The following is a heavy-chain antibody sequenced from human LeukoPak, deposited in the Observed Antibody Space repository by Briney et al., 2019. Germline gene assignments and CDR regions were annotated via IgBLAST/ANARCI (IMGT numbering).Heavy chain of an antibody. Sequence: GGSLRLSCAASGFTSSSYWMSWVRQAPGKGLEWVSAISGSGGSTYYADSVKGRFTISRDNSKNTLYLQMNSLRAEDTAVYYCAKDRLPFDDYDSSGYPEAFDYWGQGTLVTVSS. CDR3: AKDRLPFDDYDSSGYPEAFDY. CDR1: GFTSSSYW. V-gene: IGHV3-23*01. J-gene: IGHJ4*02. D-gene: IGHD3-22*01. CDR2: ISGSGGST.